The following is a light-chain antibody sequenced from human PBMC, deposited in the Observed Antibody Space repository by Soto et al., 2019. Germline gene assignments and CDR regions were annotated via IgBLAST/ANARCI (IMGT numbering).Light chain of an antibody. CDR1: QSIDTW. V-gene: IGKV1-5*01. CDR2: DAS. CDR3: QQYYTFSGT. Sequence: DIQMTQSPSTLPASVGDRVTIACRASQSIDTWLAWYQQKPGKAPRLLIYDASSLESGVPSRFSGSGSGTEFTLTIGSLQPDDFATYFCQQYYTFSGTFGQGTKVDIK. J-gene: IGKJ1*01.